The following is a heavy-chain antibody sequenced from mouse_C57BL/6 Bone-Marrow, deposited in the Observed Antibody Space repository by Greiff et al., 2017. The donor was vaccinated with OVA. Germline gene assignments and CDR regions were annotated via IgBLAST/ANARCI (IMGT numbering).Heavy chain of an antibody. D-gene: IGHD2-4*01. CDR1: GYSFTSYY. CDR2: IYPGSGNT. CDR3: TRTGGVYYDYDEAMDY. V-gene: IGHV1-66*01. J-gene: IGHJ4*01. Sequence: LKESGPELVKPGASVKISCKASGYSFTSYYIHWVKQRPGQGLEWIGWIYPGSGNTKYNEKFKGKAILTADKSSSTAYMELRSLTSEDSAVYYCTRTGGVYYDYDEAMDYWGQGTSVTVSS.